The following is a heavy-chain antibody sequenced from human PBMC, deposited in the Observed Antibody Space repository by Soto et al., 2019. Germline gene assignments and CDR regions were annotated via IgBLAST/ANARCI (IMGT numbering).Heavy chain of an antibody. CDR1: GFTFSDYW. CDR3: ARGIAAAGTAVFDY. J-gene: IGHJ4*02. D-gene: IGHD6-13*01. V-gene: IGHV3-7*05. CDR2: IKQDGSEK. Sequence: EVQLVESGGGLVQPGGSLRLSCAASGFTFSDYWMSWVRQAPGKGLEWVANIKQDGSEKYYVDSVKGRFTISRDNAKNSLYLQMNSLRAEDTAMYYCARGIAAAGTAVFDYWGQGTLVTVSS.